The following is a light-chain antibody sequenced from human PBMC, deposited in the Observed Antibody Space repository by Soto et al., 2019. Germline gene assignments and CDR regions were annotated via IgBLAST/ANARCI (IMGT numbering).Light chain of an antibody. J-gene: IGKJ4*01. V-gene: IGKV1-5*01. CDR1: QSITTF. Sequence: DIQMTQSPSTLSASIGDRVTITCRASQSITTFLAWYQQKPGKAPQILIYDASKLEPGVPSRLSGGGSGTEFTLTISSLQTDDFANYYCQQYSTYPLTFGGGTKVDIK. CDR2: DAS. CDR3: QQYSTYPLT.